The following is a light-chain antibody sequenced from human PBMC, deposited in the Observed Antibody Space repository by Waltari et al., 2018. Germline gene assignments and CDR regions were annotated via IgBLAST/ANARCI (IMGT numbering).Light chain of an antibody. CDR3: SSYTSSNTLVV. Sequence: QSALTQPASVSGSPGQSITISFTGTRLDVCAYNYVSWYQQHPGKAPKVMIYDVNSRPSGVSNRFSGSKSGNTASLTISGLQAEDEADYYCSSYTSSNTLVVFGGGTKLTVL. J-gene: IGLJ2*01. V-gene: IGLV2-14*01. CDR2: DVN. CDR1: RLDVCAYNY.